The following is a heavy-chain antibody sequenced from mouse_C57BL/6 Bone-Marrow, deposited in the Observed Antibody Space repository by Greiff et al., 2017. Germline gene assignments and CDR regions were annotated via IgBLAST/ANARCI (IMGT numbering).Heavy chain of an antibody. CDR3: ARDYGSSYDWFAY. J-gene: IGHJ3*01. D-gene: IGHD1-1*01. CDR2: INPSNGGT. CDR1: GYTFTSYW. V-gene: IGHV1-53*01. Sequence: QVQLQQSGPELVKPGASVKLSCKASGYTFTSYWMHWVKQRPGQGLEWIGNINPSNGGTNYNEKFKSKATLTVDKSSSTAYMQLSSLTSEDSAVYYCARDYGSSYDWFAYWGQGTLVTVSA.